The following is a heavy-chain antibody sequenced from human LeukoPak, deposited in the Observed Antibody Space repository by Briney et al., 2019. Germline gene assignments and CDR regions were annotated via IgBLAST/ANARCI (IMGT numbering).Heavy chain of an antibody. Sequence: PGGSLRLSCAASGFTVSSNYMSWVRQAPGKGLEWVSVIYSGGSTYYADSVKGRFTISRDNSKNTLYLQMNSLRAEDTAVYYCARVRLGYGSGSYLGAFDIWGQGTMVTVSS. D-gene: IGHD3-10*01. CDR3: ARVRLGYGSGSYLGAFDI. J-gene: IGHJ3*02. V-gene: IGHV3-66*01. CDR2: IYSGGST. CDR1: GFTVSSNY.